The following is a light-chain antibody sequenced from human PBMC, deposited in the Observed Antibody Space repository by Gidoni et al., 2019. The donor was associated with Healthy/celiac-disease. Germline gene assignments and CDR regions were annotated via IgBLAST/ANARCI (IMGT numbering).Light chain of an antibody. CDR3: SLYTSSIYV. V-gene: IGLV2-18*01. Sequence: ALTQPPSVSGSHGQSVTISCTGTSSDVGSYHRVSWYQHPPGTAPKLMSYEVSNRPSGGPDRFSGSKSGNTASLTISGLQAEDEADYYCSLYTSSIYVFGTGTKVTVL. J-gene: IGLJ1*01. CDR1: SSDVGSYHR. CDR2: EVS.